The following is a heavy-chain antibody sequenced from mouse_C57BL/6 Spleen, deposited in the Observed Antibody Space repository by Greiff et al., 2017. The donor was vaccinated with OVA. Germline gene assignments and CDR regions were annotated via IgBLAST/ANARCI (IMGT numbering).Heavy chain of an antibody. J-gene: IGHJ2*01. CDR3: VRHNFYFDY. Sequence: EVQRVESGGGLVQPKGSLKLSCAASGFSFNTYAMNWVRQAPGKGLEWVARIRSKSNNYATYYADSVKDRFTISRDDSESMLYLQMNNLKTEDTAMYYCVRHNFYFDYWGQGTTLTVSS. D-gene: IGHD1-3*01. CDR2: IRSKSNNYAT. V-gene: IGHV10-1*01. CDR1: GFSFNTYA.